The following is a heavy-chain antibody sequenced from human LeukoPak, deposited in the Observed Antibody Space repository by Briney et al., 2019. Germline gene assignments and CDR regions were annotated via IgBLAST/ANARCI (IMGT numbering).Heavy chain of an antibody. CDR2: IYYSGTT. D-gene: IGHD2-8*01. CDR1: GGSISTYY. J-gene: IGHJ5*02. CDR3: ASGRMRSGWFDP. Sequence: PSETLSLTCTVSGGSISTYYWNWIRQPPGKGLEWIGYIYYSGTTNYNPSLKSRVSMSVDTSKNQFSLKLSSVTAADTAVYYCASGRMRSGWFDPWGQGTLVTVSS. V-gene: IGHV4-59*12.